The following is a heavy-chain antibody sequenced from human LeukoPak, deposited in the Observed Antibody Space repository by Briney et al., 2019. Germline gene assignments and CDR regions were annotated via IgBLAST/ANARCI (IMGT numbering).Heavy chain of an antibody. CDR2: ISAYNGNT. CDR1: GYTFTSYG. J-gene: IGHJ4*02. CDR3: ARDKIKYRGSYSAGNY. V-gene: IGHV1-18*01. Sequence: ASVKVSCKASGYTFTSYGISWVRQAPGQGLEWMGWISAYNGNTNYARKLQGRVTMTTDTSTSTAYMELRSLRSDDTAVYYCARDKIKYRGSYSAGNYWGQGTLVTVSS. D-gene: IGHD1-26*01.